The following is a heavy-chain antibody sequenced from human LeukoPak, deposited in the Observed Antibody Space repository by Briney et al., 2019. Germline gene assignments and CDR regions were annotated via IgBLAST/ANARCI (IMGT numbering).Heavy chain of an antibody. CDR3: VRDAQFAFDI. CDR2: IRSGGDNI. J-gene: IGHJ3*02. CDR1: GFTFSEYW. Sequence: GGSLRLSCAASGFTFSEYWMSWVRQAPGKGLEWVSHIRSGGDNIHYADSVRGRFTISRDNAKNSLYLQMNSLRVEDTAVYFCVRDAQFAFDIWGQGTMVTVSS. V-gene: IGHV3-48*01. D-gene: IGHD5-24*01.